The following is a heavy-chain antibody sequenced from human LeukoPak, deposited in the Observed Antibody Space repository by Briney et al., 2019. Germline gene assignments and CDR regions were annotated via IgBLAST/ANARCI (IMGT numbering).Heavy chain of an antibody. D-gene: IGHD3-22*01. V-gene: IGHV5-51*01. Sequence: GESLKISCKGSGYSFTSYWIGWVRQMPGKGLEWMGIFYPGDSDTRYSPSFQGQVTISADKSISTAYLQWSSLKASDTAMYYCARRSAYDSSGYYQYYFDYWGQGTLVTVSS. J-gene: IGHJ4*02. CDR3: ARRSAYDSSGYYQYYFDY. CDR2: FYPGDSDT. CDR1: GYSFTSYW.